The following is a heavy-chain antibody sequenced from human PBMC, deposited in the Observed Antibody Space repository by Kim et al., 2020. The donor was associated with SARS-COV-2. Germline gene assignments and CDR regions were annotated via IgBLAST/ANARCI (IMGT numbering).Heavy chain of an antibody. Sequence: GGSLRLSCAVSGFNFDEYTMYWVRQAPGRGLEWVSVISWDGDTTFYADSLRGRFTISRDNTKNSLYLQINSLTTEDTALYYCVRGNPSRLVLYSSGWYVYWGQGTLVTVSS. CDR3: VRGNPSRLVLYSSGWYVY. J-gene: IGHJ4*02. CDR2: ISWDGDTT. CDR1: GFNFDEYT. D-gene: IGHD6-19*01. V-gene: IGHV3-43*01.